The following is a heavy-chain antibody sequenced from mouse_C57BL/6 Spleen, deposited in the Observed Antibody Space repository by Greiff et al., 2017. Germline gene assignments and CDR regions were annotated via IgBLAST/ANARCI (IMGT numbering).Heavy chain of an antibody. Sequence: QVQLQQSGAELVRPGTSVKMSCKASGYTFTNYWIGWAKQRPGHGLEWIGDIYPGGGYTNYNEKFKGKATLTAEQASSTAYMQFSSLASEGSAIYYSARGAGLYAMDYGGQGTSVTVSS. CDR2: IYPGGGYT. CDR1: GYTFTNYW. J-gene: IGHJ4*01. CDR3: ARGAGLYAMDY. V-gene: IGHV1-63*01.